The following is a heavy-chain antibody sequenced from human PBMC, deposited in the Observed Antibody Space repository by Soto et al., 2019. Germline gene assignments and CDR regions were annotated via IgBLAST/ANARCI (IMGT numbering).Heavy chain of an antibody. V-gene: IGHV4-59*08. CDR1: GGSISNFY. J-gene: IGHJ6*03. CDR2: VYYTGST. Sequence: PSKTLSLTCTVSGGSISNFYWSWIRQPPGKGLEWIGYVYYTGSTSYNPSLKRRVTFSADSSRGQFSLRLNSVTAADTAVYYCARTVLGPDLLADSFVDYYYYMDVWGQGTTVTVSS. CDR3: ARTVLGPDLLADSFVDYYYYMDV. D-gene: IGHD3-9*01.